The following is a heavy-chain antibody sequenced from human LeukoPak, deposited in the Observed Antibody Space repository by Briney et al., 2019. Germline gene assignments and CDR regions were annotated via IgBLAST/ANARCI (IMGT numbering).Heavy chain of an antibody. CDR2: INHSGST. Sequence: SETLSLTCAVYGGSFSGYYWSWIRQPPGKGLEWIGEINHSGSTNYNPSLKSRVTISVDTSKDQFSLKLSPVTAADTAVYYCARHGGLLWFGDLNWFDPWGQGTLVTVSS. CDR3: ARHGGLLWFGDLNWFDP. V-gene: IGHV4-34*01. D-gene: IGHD3-10*01. CDR1: GGSFSGYY. J-gene: IGHJ5*02.